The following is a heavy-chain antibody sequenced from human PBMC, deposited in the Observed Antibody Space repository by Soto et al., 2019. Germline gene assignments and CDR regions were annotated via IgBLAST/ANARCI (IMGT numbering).Heavy chain of an antibody. CDR3: TGEVASGY. CDR2: ISRDGGTK. J-gene: IGHJ4*02. D-gene: IGHD2-8*02. V-gene: IGHV3-30*03. Sequence: QVQLVESGGGVVQPGRSLRLSCAVSGFTVSSFGMQWVRQAPGKRLEWVAVISRDGGTKFYADSVKGQFTISKDNSRNTLFLEMNSLRGDDMAIYYCTGEVASGYWGQGTLVTVSS. CDR1: GFTVSSFG.